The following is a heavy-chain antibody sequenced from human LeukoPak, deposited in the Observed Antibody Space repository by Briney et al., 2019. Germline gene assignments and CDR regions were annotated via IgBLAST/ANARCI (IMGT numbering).Heavy chain of an antibody. CDR2: IYYSGST. J-gene: IGHJ4*02. CDR1: GGSISSSSHY. D-gene: IGHD2-15*01. Sequence: PSETLSLTCTVSGGSISSSSHYWGWIRQPPGKGLEWIGSIYYSGSTYYNPSLKSRVTISVDTFKNQFSLKLSSVTAADTAVYYCARGRGLAATGYWGQGTLVTVSS. CDR3: ARGRGLAATGY. V-gene: IGHV4-39*01.